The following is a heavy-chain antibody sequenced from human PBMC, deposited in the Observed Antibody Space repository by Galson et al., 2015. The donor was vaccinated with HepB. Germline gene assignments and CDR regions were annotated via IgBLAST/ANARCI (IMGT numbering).Heavy chain of an antibody. D-gene: IGHD4-17*01. V-gene: IGHV3-23*01. J-gene: IGHJ4*02. CDR1: GFTFGSYV. CDR3: ASGSATTVTKYYFDY. Sequence: SLRLSCAASGFTFGSYVMGWVRQAPGKGLEWVSVISASGVDKYYADSGKGRFTISRDNSRNMLFLQLDSLRAEDTAVYYCASGSATTVTKYYFDYWGQGTLVTVSS. CDR2: ISASGVDK.